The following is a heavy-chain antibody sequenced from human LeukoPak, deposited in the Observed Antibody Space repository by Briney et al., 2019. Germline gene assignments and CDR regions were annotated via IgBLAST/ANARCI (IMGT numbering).Heavy chain of an antibody. Sequence: SQTLSLTCTVSGGSISSGGYYWSWIRQHPGKGLEWIGYIYYSGSTYYNPSLKSRVSISADTSKNQFSLKLSSVTAADTAVYYCARDAGYYYGSGSYSSGIDAWGQGTTVTVSS. V-gene: IGHV4-31*03. D-gene: IGHD3-10*01. CDR2: IYYSGST. J-gene: IGHJ6*02. CDR1: GGSISSGGYY. CDR3: ARDAGYYYGSGSYSSGIDA.